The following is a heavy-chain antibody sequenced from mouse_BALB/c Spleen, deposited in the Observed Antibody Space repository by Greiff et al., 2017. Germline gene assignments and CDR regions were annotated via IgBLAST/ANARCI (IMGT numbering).Heavy chain of an antibody. V-gene: IGHV5-6-4*01. CDR3: TRDRGWDYRYDVRAMDY. CDR1: GFTFSSYT. D-gene: IGHD2-14*01. CDR2: ISSGGSYT. Sequence: EVQVVESGGGLVKPGGSLKLSCAASGFTFSSYTMSWVRQTPGKRLEWVATISSGGSYTYYPDSVKGRFTISRDNAKNTLYLQMSSLKSEDTAMYYGTRDRGWDYRYDVRAMDYWGQGTSVTVSA. J-gene: IGHJ4*01.